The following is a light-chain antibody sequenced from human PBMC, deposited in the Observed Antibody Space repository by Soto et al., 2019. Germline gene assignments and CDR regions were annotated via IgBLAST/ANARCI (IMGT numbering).Light chain of an antibody. Sequence: QSALTQPASVSGSPGQSITISCTGTSSDVGAYNYVSWYQQHPGKAPKLMIFDVSNRPSGVSNRFSGSKSGNTASLTISGLHAEDEADYYCSSYTSGGTLYVFGTGTKVTVL. V-gene: IGLV2-14*01. CDR2: DVS. CDR1: SSDVGAYNY. J-gene: IGLJ1*01. CDR3: SSYTSGGTLYV.